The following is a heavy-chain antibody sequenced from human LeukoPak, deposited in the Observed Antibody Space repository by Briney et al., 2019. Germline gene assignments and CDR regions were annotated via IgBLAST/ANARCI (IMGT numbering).Heavy chain of an antibody. CDR2: IIPIFGTA. CDR3: ASSTRLNRYYYDSSGYYT. CDR1: GGTFSSYA. J-gene: IGHJ5*02. V-gene: IGHV1-69*05. Sequence: GASVKVSCKASGGTFSSYAISWVRQAPGQGLEWMGGIIPIFGTANYAQKFQGRVTITTDESTSTAYMELSSLRSEDTAVYYCASSTRLNRYYYDSSGYYTWGQGTLVTVSS. D-gene: IGHD3-22*01.